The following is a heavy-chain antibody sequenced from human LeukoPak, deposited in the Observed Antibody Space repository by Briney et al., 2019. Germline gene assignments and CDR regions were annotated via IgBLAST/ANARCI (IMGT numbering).Heavy chain of an antibody. CDR3: ASVYSGSSPDVFDYYYYMDV. V-gene: IGHV1-69*04. J-gene: IGHJ6*03. CDR2: IIPILGIA. CDR1: GGTFSSYA. D-gene: IGHD1-26*01. Sequence: ASVKVSCKASGGTFSSYAISWVRQAPGQGLEWMGRIIPILGIANYAQKFQGRVTITTDESTSTAYMELSSLRSEDTAVYYCASVYSGSSPDVFDYYYYMDVWGKGTTVTVSS.